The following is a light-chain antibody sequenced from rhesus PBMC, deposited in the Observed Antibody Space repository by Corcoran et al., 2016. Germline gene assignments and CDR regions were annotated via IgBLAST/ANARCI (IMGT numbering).Light chain of an antibody. V-gene: IGKV3-42*01. CDR1: QSVSSS. J-gene: IGKJ1*01. Sequence: EIVMTQSPATLSLSPGERATLSCRASQSVSSSLAWYQQKPGQAPKLLLYGASSRATGIPDRFSGNGSGTECTLTLSSLEPEDVGVYYCQQDYSWPWTFGQGTKVEIK. CDR3: QQDYSWPWT. CDR2: GAS.